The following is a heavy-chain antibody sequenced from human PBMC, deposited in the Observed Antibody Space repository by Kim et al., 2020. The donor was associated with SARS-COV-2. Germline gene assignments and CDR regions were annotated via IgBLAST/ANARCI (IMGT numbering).Heavy chain of an antibody. CDR3: ARAGVVVPAASYFDY. J-gene: IGHJ4*02. V-gene: IGHV4-4*02. CDR1: GGSISSSNW. D-gene: IGHD2-2*01. CDR2: IYHSGST. Sequence: SETLSLTCAVSGGSISSSNWWSWVRQPPGKGLEWIGEIYHSGSTNYNPSLKSRVTISVDKSKNQFSLKLSSVTAADTAVYYCARAGVVVPAASYFDYWGQGTLVTVSS.